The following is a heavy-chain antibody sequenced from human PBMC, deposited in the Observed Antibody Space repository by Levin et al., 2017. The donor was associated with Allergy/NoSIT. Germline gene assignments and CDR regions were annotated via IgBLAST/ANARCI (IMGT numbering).Heavy chain of an antibody. CDR1: GFTVSSNY. CDR2: IYSGGST. V-gene: IGHV3-53*01. D-gene: IGHD6-13*01. CDR3: ARDVYSSSF. Sequence: SVKVSCAASGFTVSSNYMSWVRQAPGKGLEWVSVIYSGGSTYYADSVKGRFTISRDNSKNTLYLQMNSLRAEDTAVYYCARDVYSSSFWGQGTLVTVSS. J-gene: IGHJ4*02.